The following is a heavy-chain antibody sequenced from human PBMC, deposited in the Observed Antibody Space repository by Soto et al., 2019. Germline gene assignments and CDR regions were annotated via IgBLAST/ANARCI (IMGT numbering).Heavy chain of an antibody. CDR3: ARARRSGYDTHYYYMDV. CDR1: GFTFSSYG. CDR2: IWYDGSNK. D-gene: IGHD5-12*01. J-gene: IGHJ6*03. V-gene: IGHV3-33*01. Sequence: GGSLRLSCAASGFTFSSYGMHWVRQAPGKGLEWVAVIWYDGSNKYYADSVKGRFTISRDNSKNTLYLQMNSLRAEDTAVYYCARARRSGYDTHYYYMDVWGKGTTVTVSS.